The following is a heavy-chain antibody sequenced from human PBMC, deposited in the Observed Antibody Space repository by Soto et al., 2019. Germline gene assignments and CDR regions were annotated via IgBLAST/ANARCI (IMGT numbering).Heavy chain of an antibody. CDR2: ISAYNGNT. Sequence: QVQLVQSGAEVKKPEASVKVSCKASGYTFTSYGISWVRQAPGQGLEWMGWISAYNGNTNYAQKLQGRVTMTTATSTSKAYMELRSLRSDDTAVYYCARGAITVDTPTWIYYVYYAIDVWGKGMTVTVSS. CDR3: ARGAITVDTPTWIYYVYYAIDV. J-gene: IGHJ6*04. V-gene: IGHV1-18*01. D-gene: IGHD4-4*01. CDR1: GYTFTSYG.